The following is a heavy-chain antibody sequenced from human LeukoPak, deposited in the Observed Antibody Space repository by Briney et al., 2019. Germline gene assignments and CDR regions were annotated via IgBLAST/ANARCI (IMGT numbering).Heavy chain of an antibody. V-gene: IGHV3-30*04. Sequence: GGSLRLSCAASGFTFSSYAMHWVRQAPGKGLEWVAFISYDGSNKYYADSVKGRFTISRDNSKNTLYLQMNSLRGEDTAVYYCARLRGVDAFDIWGQGTMVTVSS. CDR2: ISYDGSNK. D-gene: IGHD3-10*01. CDR1: GFTFSSYA. J-gene: IGHJ3*02. CDR3: ARLRGVDAFDI.